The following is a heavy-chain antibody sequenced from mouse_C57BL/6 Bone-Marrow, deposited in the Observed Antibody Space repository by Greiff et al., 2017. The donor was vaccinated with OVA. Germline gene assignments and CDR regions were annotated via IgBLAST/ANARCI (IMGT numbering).Heavy chain of an antibody. D-gene: IGHD2-5*01. CDR2: IDPENGDT. J-gene: IGHJ4*01. CDR3: TTWNYYSNYGFNYYAMDY. V-gene: IGHV14-4*01. CDR1: GFNIKDDY. Sequence: VQLQQSGAELVRPGASVKLSCTASGFNIKDDYMHWVKQGPEQGLEWIGWIDPENGDTEYASKFQGKATITADTSSNTAYLQLSSLTSEDTAVYHCTTWNYYSNYGFNYYAMDYWGQGTSVTVSS.